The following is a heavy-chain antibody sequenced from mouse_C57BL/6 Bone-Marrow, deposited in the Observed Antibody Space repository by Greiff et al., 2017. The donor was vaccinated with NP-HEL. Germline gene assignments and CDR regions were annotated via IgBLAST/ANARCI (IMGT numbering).Heavy chain of an antibody. J-gene: IGHJ2*01. Sequence: EVKLVESGGGLVQPGGSLKLSCAASGFTFSDYYMYWVRQTPEKRLEWVAYISNGGGSTYYPDTVKGRFTISRDNAKNTLYLQMSRLKSEDTAMYYCARRLGGFDYWGQGTTLTVSS. CDR1: GFTFSDYY. CDR2: ISNGGGST. V-gene: IGHV5-12*01. CDR3: ARRLGGFDY. D-gene: IGHD1-1*02.